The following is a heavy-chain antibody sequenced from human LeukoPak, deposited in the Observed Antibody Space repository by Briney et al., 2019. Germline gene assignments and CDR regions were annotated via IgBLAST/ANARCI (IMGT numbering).Heavy chain of an antibody. CDR2: INHSGST. V-gene: IGHV4-34*01. CDR1: GGSFSGCY. D-gene: IGHD2-2*01. J-gene: IGHJ4*02. CDR3: ARGAIESYCSSTSCFGYFDY. Sequence: SETLSLTCAVYGGSFSGCYWSWTRQPPGKGLEWIGEINHSGSTNYNPSLKSRVTISVDTSKNQFSLKLSSVTAADTAVYYCARGAIESYCSSTSCFGYFDYWGQGTLVTVSS.